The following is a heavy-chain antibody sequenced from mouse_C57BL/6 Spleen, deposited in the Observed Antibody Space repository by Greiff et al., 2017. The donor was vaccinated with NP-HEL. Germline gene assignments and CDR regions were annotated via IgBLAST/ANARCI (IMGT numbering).Heavy chain of an antibody. CDR1: GFTFSSYA. Sequence: EVKLEESGEGLVKPGGSLKLSCAASGFTFSSYAMSWVRQTPEKRLEWVAYISSGGDYINYADTVKGRFTITRDNARNTLYLQMSSLRSEDTAMYYCSREGSSPSYFDYWGQGTTLTVSS. CDR2: ISSGGDYI. J-gene: IGHJ2*01. D-gene: IGHD1-1*01. CDR3: SREGSSPSYFDY. V-gene: IGHV5S21*01.